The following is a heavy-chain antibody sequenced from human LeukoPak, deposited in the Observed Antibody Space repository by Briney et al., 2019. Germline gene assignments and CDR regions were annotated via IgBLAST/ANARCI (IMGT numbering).Heavy chain of an antibody. V-gene: IGHV4-4*07. J-gene: IGHJ3*02. CDR1: GGSISGSY. D-gene: IGHD3-3*01. Sequence: PSETLSLTCTVSGGSISGSYWTWIRQPAGKGLEWIGRIYSGGSTNYDPSLKSRVIMSVDTSKSQFSLKLSSVTAADTAVYYCARGPGAISKEAFDIWGQGTMVTVSS. CDR2: IYSGGST. CDR3: ARGPGAISKEAFDI.